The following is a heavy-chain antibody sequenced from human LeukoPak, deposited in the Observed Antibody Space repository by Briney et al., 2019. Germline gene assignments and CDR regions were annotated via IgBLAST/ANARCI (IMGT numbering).Heavy chain of an antibody. CDR1: GYTFTSYA. Sequence: ASVKVSCKASGYTFTSYAMNWARQAPGQGLEWMGWINTNTGNPTYAQGFTGRFVFSLDASVSTAYLQISSLKAEDTAVYYCARDLVLRFLGHFGYWGQGTLVTVSS. J-gene: IGHJ4*02. CDR2: INTNTGNP. D-gene: IGHD3-3*01. V-gene: IGHV7-4-1*02. CDR3: ARDLVLRFLGHFGY.